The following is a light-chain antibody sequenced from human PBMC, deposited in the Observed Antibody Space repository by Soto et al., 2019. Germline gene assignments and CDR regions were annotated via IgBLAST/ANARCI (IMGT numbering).Light chain of an antibody. J-gene: IGKJ1*01. CDR2: GAS. Sequence: EIVLTQSPGTLSLSPGERATLSCRASQSVSSSYLAWYQQKPGQAPRLLIYGASSRATGIPDRFSGSGSGTDFTLTISRLEPEDFVVYYRQHYGSSPLWTFGQGTKVEIK. CDR3: QHYGSSPLWT. V-gene: IGKV3-20*01. CDR1: QSVSSSY.